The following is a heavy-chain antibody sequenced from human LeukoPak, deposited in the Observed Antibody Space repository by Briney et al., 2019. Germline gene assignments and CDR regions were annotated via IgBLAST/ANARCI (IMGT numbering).Heavy chain of an antibody. D-gene: IGHD3-3*01. CDR3: ARDWGTGGYYSDY. V-gene: IGHV1-18*04. CDR2: ISAYNGNT. CDR1: GYTFTGYY. Sequence: ASVKVSCKASGYTFTGYYMHWVRQAPGQGLEWMGWISAYNGNTNYAQKLQGRVTMTTDTSTSTAYMELRSLRSDDTAVYYCARDWGTGGYYSDYWGQGTLVTVSS. J-gene: IGHJ4*02.